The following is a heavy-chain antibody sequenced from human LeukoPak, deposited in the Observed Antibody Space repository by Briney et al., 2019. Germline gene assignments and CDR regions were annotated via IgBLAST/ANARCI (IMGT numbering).Heavy chain of an antibody. CDR2: IIPIFGTA. V-gene: IGHV1-69*13. CDR3: ARDPEELRYFDWLLPFDY. D-gene: IGHD3-9*01. J-gene: IGHJ4*02. Sequence: SVKASCKVSGYTLTELSMHWVRQAPGQGLEWMGGIIPIFGTANYAQKFQGRVTITADESTSTAYMELSSLRSEDTAVHYCARDPEELRYFDWLLPFDYWGQGTLVTVSS. CDR1: GYTLTELS.